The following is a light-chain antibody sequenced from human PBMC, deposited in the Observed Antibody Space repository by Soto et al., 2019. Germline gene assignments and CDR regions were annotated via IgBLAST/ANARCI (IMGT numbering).Light chain of an antibody. J-gene: IGKJ1*01. CDR1: QGISSY. V-gene: IGKV1-8*01. CDR2: AAS. CDR3: QQYYIYPRT. Sequence: AIRMTQSPSSLSASTGDRVTITCRASQGISSYLAWYQQKPGKAPKLLIYAASTLQSGVPSRFSGSGSGTDFTLTIICLQSEDFATYYCQQYYIYPRTFGQGTKVEIK.